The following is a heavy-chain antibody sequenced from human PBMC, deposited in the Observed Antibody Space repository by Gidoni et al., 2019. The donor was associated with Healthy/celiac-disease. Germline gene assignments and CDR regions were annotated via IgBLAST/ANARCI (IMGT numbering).Heavy chain of an antibody. Sequence: QVQLQESGPGLVKPSQTLSLTCTVSGGSISSGDYYLSWIRQPPGKGLEWIGYIYYSGSTYYNPSLKSRFTISVDTSKNQFSLKLSSVTAADTAVYYCARDQYYDFWSQFIYWGQGTLVTVSS. D-gene: IGHD3-3*01. V-gene: IGHV4-30-4*01. CDR1: GGSISSGDYY. CDR3: ARDQYYDFWSQFIY. J-gene: IGHJ4*02. CDR2: IYYSGST.